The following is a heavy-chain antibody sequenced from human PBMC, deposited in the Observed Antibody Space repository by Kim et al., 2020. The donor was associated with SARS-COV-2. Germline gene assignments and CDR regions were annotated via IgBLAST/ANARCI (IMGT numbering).Heavy chain of an antibody. CDR1: GFTFGDYY. J-gene: IGHJ3*02. D-gene: IGHD3-16*01. CDR2: ISSSGSTI. CDR3: ARGIMITYAPPRSGAFDI. Sequence: GGSLRLSCAASGFTFGDYYMSWIRQAPGKGLEWVSYISSSGSTIYYADSVKGRFTISRDNAKNSLYLQMNSLRAEDTAVYYCARGIMITYAPPRSGAFDIWGQGTMVTVSS. V-gene: IGHV3-11*01.